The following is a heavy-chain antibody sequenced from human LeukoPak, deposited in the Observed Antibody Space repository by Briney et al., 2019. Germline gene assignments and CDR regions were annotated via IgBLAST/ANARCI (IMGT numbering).Heavy chain of an antibody. D-gene: IGHD4-17*01. V-gene: IGHV3-21*01. CDR3: ARDDGRTVDYGMDV. CDR1: GFTVSSHY. Sequence: GGSLRLSCAASGFTVSSHYMSWVRQAPGKGLEWVSSISSSSSYIYYADSVKGRFTISRDNAKNSLYLQMNSLRAEDTAVYYCARDDGRTVDYGMDVWGQGTTVTVSS. J-gene: IGHJ6*02. CDR2: ISSSSSYI.